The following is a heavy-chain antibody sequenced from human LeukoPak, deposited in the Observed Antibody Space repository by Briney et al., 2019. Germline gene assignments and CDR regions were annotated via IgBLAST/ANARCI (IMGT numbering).Heavy chain of an antibody. Sequence: GGSLRLSCAASGFTFSNYAIHWVRQAPGKGLEWVAVISYDGSNKYYADSVKGRFTISRDNSKNTLYLQMNSLQIEDTAVYFCARSSSNGISLLQYWGQGTLVIVSS. CDR3: ARSSSNGISLLQY. D-gene: IGHD6-13*01. CDR1: GFTFSNYA. J-gene: IGHJ4*02. CDR2: ISYDGSNK. V-gene: IGHV3-30*04.